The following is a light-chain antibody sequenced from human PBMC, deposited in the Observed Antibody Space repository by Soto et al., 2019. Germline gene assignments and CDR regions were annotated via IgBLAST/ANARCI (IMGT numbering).Light chain of an antibody. Sequence: EVMLTQSPGTLSLSPGERATLSCRASQSVSSNYLAWYQQKSGQAPRLLIYGASNRATGILDRFSGSGSGTDLTLTIRRLEPEDFAVYYYQQYYTSPRTFGQGTKVEFK. J-gene: IGKJ1*01. CDR2: GAS. CDR3: QQYYTSPRT. CDR1: QSVSSNY. V-gene: IGKV3-20*01.